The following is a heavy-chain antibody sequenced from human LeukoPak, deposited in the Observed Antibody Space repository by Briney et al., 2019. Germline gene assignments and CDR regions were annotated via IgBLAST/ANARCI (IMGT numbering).Heavy chain of an antibody. V-gene: IGHV3-74*01. CDR2: INSNGITT. J-gene: IGHJ3*01. CDR3: ARGSYNWNDVHASDV. Sequence: GGSLRLSCAASQFTFSDYWMHWVRQAPGKGLVWVSRINSNGITTYYADSVKGRFTISRDNAKNTVYLQLNSLRAEDTAMYYCARGSYNWNDVHASDVWGQGTMVTVSS. D-gene: IGHD1-1*01. CDR1: QFTFSDYW.